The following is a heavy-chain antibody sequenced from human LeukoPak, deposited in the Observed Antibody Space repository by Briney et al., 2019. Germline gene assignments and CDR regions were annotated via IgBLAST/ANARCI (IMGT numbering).Heavy chain of an antibody. CDR1: GGSISSYY. D-gene: IGHD3-9*01. V-gene: IGHV4-59*01. CDR3: ARGYPFDSYYYYYYGMDV. CDR2: IYYSRRT. J-gene: IGHJ6*02. Sequence: TTSETLSLTCTVSGGSISSYYWSWIRQPPGKGLEWSEYIYYSRRTNYNPSLKSRVTISVDTSKNQFSLKLSSVTAADTAVYYCARGYPFDSYYYYYYGMDVWGQGTTVTVSS.